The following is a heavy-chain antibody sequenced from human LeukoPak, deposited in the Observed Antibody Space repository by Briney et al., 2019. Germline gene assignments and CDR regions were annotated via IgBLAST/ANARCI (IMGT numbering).Heavy chain of an antibody. J-gene: IGHJ4*02. V-gene: IGHV3-7*01. CDR2: IKEDGSEI. CDR3: ARHFCSSTSCSN. Sequence: GGSLRLSCTASGFNFSTYWMTWVRQVPGKGLEWVANIKEDGSEIYYVDAVKGRFTISRDNAKNSLYLQMNSLRAEDTAVYYCARHFCSSTSCSNWGQGTLVTVSS. CDR1: GFNFSTYW. D-gene: IGHD2-2*01.